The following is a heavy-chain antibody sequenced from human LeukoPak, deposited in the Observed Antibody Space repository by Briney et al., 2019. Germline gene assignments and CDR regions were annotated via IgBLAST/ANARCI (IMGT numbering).Heavy chain of an antibody. CDR2: INHSGST. CDR1: GGSISSGSYY. V-gene: IGHV4-39*07. Sequence: SQTLSLTCTVSGGSISSGSYYWGWIRQPPGKGLEWIGEINHSGSTNYNPSLKSRVTISVDTSKNQFSLKLSSVTAADTAVYYCARLLRSIAVAGMSRFDPWGQGTLVTVSS. CDR3: ARLLRSIAVAGMSRFDP. J-gene: IGHJ5*02. D-gene: IGHD6-19*01.